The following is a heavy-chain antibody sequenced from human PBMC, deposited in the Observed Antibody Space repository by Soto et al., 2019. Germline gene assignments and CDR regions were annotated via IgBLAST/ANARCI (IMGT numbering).Heavy chain of an antibody. J-gene: IGHJ3*02. CDR3: AVLNCSGGSCYGLDAFDI. D-gene: IGHD2-15*01. Sequence: SETMSLTCTVSSGSISSSSYYWGWIRQPPGKGLECIGSIYYSGSTYYNPSLKSRFTISIHTSKNQFSLTLSSVTAADTTVYYCAVLNCSGGSCYGLDAFDIWGKGTMVT. V-gene: IGHV4-39*01. CDR2: IYYSGST. CDR1: SGSISSSSYY.